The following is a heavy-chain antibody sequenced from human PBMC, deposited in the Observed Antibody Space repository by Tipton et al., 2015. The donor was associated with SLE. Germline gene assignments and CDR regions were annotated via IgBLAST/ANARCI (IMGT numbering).Heavy chain of an antibody. Sequence: SLRLSCAAFGFTSSNYAMSWVRQAPGKGLEWVSAIYNGGGTDYADSVKGRFTISRDNAKNSLYLQMNSLRAEDTAVYYCARDPHPLTGYYPDFDYWGQGTLVTVSS. CDR3: ARDPHPLTGYYPDFDY. V-gene: IGHV3-23*05. D-gene: IGHD3-9*01. J-gene: IGHJ4*02. CDR2: IYNGGGT. CDR1: GFTSSNYA.